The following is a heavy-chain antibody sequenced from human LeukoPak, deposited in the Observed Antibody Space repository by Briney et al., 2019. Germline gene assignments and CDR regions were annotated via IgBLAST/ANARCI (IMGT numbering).Heavy chain of an antibody. J-gene: IGHJ4*02. V-gene: IGHV1-24*01. Sequence: ASVKVSCKVSGCTLTQLSMHWVRQAPGKGLEWMGGFDPEDGETIYAQKFQGRVTMTEDTSTDTAYTELSSLRSEDTAVYYCARGSGGNSGSMDYWGQGTLVTVSS. D-gene: IGHD4-23*01. CDR1: GCTLTQLS. CDR3: ARGSGGNSGSMDY. CDR2: FDPEDGET.